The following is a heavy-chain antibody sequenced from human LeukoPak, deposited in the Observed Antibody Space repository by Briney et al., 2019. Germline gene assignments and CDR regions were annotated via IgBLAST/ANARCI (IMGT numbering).Heavy chain of an antibody. J-gene: IGHJ4*02. CDR2: ISYSGGDT. CDR1: GFTFSSYA. Sequence: GGSLRLSCAASGFTFSSYAMSWVRQAPGKGLEWVSSISYSGGDTYYADSVKGRFTISRDNSKNTLFLQMNNLRAEDTAVYYCASSNCDGDCFLDYWGQGTLVTVSS. V-gene: IGHV3-23*01. CDR3: ASSNCDGDCFLDY. D-gene: IGHD2-21*02.